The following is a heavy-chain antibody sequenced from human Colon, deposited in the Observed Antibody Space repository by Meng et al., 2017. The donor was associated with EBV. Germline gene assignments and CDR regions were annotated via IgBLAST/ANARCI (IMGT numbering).Heavy chain of an antibody. D-gene: IGHD1-14*01. Sequence: LINQRGAWLLQHSATLSLPCAVYGASFRGYYFPWLRQPPGKWLGWIGVINHSGTANYNPSLKSRVTISVDTSKNQFSLKLNSVTAADTAVYYCTQGAHRDCSDFWGQGTLVTVSS. CDR2: INHSGTA. J-gene: IGHJ3*01. V-gene: IGHV4-34*01. CDR3: TQGAHRDCSDF. CDR1: GASFRGYY.